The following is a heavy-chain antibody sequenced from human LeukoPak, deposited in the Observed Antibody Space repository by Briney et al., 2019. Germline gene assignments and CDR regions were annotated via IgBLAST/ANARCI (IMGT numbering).Heavy chain of an antibody. J-gene: IGHJ6*02. V-gene: IGHV4-59*01. D-gene: IGHD3-3*01. Sequence: SETLSLTCTVSGGSISSYYWSWIRQPPGKGLEWIGYIYYSGSTNYNPSLKSRVTISVDTSKNQFSLKLSSVTAADTAVYYCARVSDDFWSGKYYYYSMDVWGQGTTVTVSS. CDR2: IYYSGST. CDR3: ARVSDDFWSGKYYYYSMDV. CDR1: GGSISSYY.